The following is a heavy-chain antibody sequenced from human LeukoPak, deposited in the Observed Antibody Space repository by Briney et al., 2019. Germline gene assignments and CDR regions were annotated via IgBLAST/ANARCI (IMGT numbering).Heavy chain of an antibody. CDR3: ARRAGAYSHPYDY. CDR2: ISSSSSYI. D-gene: IGHD4/OR15-4a*01. Sequence: GGSLRLSCAASGFTFSSYSMNWVRQAPGKGLEWVSSISSSSSYIYYSDSVKGRFTISRDNSKSTLYLQMNSLRAEDTAVYYCARRAGAYSHPYDYWGQGTLVTVSS. J-gene: IGHJ4*02. CDR1: GFTFSSYS. V-gene: IGHV3-21*04.